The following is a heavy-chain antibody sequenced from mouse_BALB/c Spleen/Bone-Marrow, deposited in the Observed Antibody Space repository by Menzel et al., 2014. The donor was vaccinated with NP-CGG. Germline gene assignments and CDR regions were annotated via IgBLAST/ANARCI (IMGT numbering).Heavy chain of an antibody. D-gene: IGHD2-3*01. CDR1: GYTFTDYN. Sequence: EVQLQQSGPELVKPGASVKISCKASGYTFTDYNMHWVKQSHGRSLEWIGYIYPYNGGTGYNQKFKSKATLTVDNSSSTAYMELRSLTPEDSAVYYCARGWLLSWFAYWGQGTLVTVSA. J-gene: IGHJ3*01. CDR3: ARGWLLSWFAY. CDR2: IYPYNGGT. V-gene: IGHV1S29*02.